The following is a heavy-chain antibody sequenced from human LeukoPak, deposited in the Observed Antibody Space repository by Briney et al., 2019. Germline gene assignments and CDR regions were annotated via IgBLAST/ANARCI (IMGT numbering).Heavy chain of an antibody. V-gene: IGHV4-4*07. CDR3: ARDGDTAMVPNTSYYYGMDV. J-gene: IGHJ6*02. CDR1: GGSISSYY. Sequence: PSETLSLTCTVSGGSISSYYWSWIRQPAGKGLEWIGRIYTSGSTNYNPSLKSRVTMPVDTSKNQFSLKLSSVTAADTAVYYCARDGDTAMVPNTSYYYGMDVWGQGTTVTVSS. CDR2: IYTSGST. D-gene: IGHD5-18*01.